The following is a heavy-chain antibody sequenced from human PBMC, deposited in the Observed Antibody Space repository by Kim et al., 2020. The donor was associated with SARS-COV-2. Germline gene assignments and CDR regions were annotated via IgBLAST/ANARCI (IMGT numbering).Heavy chain of an antibody. CDR3: AKASWGPDIDV. D-gene: IGHD7-27*01. CDR2: NN. Sequence: NNYYADAVRVRITISRDNSKNTLYLQMNSLRAEDTAVYYCAKASWGPDIDVWGKGTTVTVSS. V-gene: IGHV3-30*02. J-gene: IGHJ6*03.